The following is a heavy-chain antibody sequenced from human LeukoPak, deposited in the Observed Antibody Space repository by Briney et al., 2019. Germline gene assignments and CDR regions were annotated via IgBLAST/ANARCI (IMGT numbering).Heavy chain of an antibody. CDR2: ISYDGSKE. Sequence: QPGGSLRLSGAASGFTFSSYGMHWVRQAPGKGLEGVAVISYDGSKEYYADSVKGRFTISRDNSKNTLYLQMNSLKTEDMAVYSCAKEMVYGSGGGPFDYWGQGTLVTVSS. J-gene: IGHJ4*02. CDR1: GFTFSSYG. CDR3: AKEMVYGSGGGPFDY. V-gene: IGHV3-30*18. D-gene: IGHD3-10*01.